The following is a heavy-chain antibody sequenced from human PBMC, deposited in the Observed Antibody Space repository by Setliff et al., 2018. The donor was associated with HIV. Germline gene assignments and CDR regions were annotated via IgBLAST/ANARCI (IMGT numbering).Heavy chain of an antibody. CDR2: IYSGGST. D-gene: IGHD2-15*01. V-gene: IGHV3-66*01. CDR1: GFTVSSNY. Sequence: PGGSLRLSCAASGFTVSSNYMSWVRQAPGKGLEWASVIYSGGSTYYADSVKGRFTISRDNSKNTLYLPMNSLRAEDTAVYYCAREDCSGGSCLFAYWGQGTLVTVSS. CDR3: AREDCSGGSCLFAY. J-gene: IGHJ4*02.